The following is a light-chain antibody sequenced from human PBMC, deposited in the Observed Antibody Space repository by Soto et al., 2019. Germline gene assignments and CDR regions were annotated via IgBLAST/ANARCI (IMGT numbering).Light chain of an antibody. CDR2: DVS. CDR1: QSIGDS. Sequence: DIQITQSPSTLSASVGDGGAITCRASQSIGDSLAWYQQKPGKAPYLLISDVSSLERGVPSRLRGSGYGTELTITISSMKTDDFATFYCQQYNGYPRTFGQGTKVDIK. V-gene: IGKV1-5*01. CDR3: QQYNGYPRT. J-gene: IGKJ1*01.